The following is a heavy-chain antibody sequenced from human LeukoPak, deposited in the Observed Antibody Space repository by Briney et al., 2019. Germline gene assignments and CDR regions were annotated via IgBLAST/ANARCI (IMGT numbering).Heavy chain of an antibody. CDR2: MNPNSGNT. V-gene: IGHV1-8*03. CDR1: GYTFTSYD. CDR3: ARAWGSSGWYAGWFDP. J-gene: IGHJ5*02. Sequence: ASVKVSCKASGYTFTSYDINWVRQATGQGLEWMGWMNPNSGNTDYAQKFQGRVTITRNTSISTAYMELSSLRSEDTAVYYCARAWGSSGWYAGWFDPWGQGTLVTVSS. D-gene: IGHD6-19*01.